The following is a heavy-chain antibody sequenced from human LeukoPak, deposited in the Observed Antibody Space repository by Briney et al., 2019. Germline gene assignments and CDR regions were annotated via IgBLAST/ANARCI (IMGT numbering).Heavy chain of an antibody. D-gene: IGHD3-9*01. CDR1: GYSISSGYY. V-gene: IGHV4-38-2*02. J-gene: IGHJ5*02. CDR2: IYHSGST. CDR3: AGPHNYDVLTGTENWFDP. Sequence: SETLSLTCTVSGYSISSGYYWGWIRQPPGKGLEWIGSIYHSGSTYYNPSLKSRVTISVDTSKNQFSLKLSSVTAADTAVYYCAGPHNYDVLTGTENWFDPWGQGTLVTVSS.